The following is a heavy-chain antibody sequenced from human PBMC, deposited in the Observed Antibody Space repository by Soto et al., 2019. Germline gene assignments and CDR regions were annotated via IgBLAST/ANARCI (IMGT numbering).Heavy chain of an antibody. Sequence: PGGSLILSCAASGFTFSSYSMSWVRQAPGKGLEWVSAISGSGGSTYYADSVKGRFTISRDNSKNTLYLQMNSLRAEDTAVYYCAKDHYSGSYSVFDYWGQGTLVTSP. V-gene: IGHV3-23*01. CDR3: AKDHYSGSYSVFDY. CDR2: ISGSGGST. D-gene: IGHD1-26*01. J-gene: IGHJ4*02. CDR1: GFTFSSYS.